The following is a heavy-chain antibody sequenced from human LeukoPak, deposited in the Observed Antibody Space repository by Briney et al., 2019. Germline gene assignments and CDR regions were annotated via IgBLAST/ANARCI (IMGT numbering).Heavy chain of an antibody. Sequence: GGSLRLSCAASGFTFSSYAMHWVRQAPGKGLEWVAVISYDRSNKYYADSVKGRFTISRDNSKNTLYLQMNSLRAEDTAVYYCARGVAVAGTVDYWGQGTLVTVSS. CDR1: GFTFSSYA. J-gene: IGHJ4*02. D-gene: IGHD6-19*01. CDR2: ISYDRSNK. CDR3: ARGVAVAGTVDY. V-gene: IGHV3-30*01.